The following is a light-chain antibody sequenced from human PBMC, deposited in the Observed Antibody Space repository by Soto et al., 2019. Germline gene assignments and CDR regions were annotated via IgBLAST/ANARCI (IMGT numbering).Light chain of an antibody. CDR2: RNN. V-gene: IGLV1-47*01. Sequence: QSVLTQPPSASGTPGQRVTISCSGSSSNIGSNYVYWYQQLPGTAPKLLIYRNNQRPSGVPDRFSGSKSGTSASLATSGLRYEDEADYYCAAWDDSLSGVVFGGGTKLTVL. CDR1: SSNIGSNY. J-gene: IGLJ2*01. CDR3: AAWDDSLSGVV.